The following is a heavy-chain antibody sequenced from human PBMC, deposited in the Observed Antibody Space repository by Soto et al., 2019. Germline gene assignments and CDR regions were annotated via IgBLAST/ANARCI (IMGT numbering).Heavy chain of an antibody. CDR1: GFTFSSYS. Sequence: GGSLRLSCAASGFTFSSYSMNWVRQAPGKGLEWVSSISSSSSYVYYADSVKVRFTISRENAKNSLYLKMNSLRDEDTAVYYCARLTPPVTTYSFDPWGQGTLVTVSS. CDR3: ARLTPPVTTYSFDP. V-gene: IGHV3-21*01. J-gene: IGHJ5*02. D-gene: IGHD4-17*01. CDR2: ISSSSSYV.